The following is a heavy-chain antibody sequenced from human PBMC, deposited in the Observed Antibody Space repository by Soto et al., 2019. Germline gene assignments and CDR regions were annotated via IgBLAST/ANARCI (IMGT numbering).Heavy chain of an antibody. D-gene: IGHD3-3*01. CDR1: GGSFSGYY. CDR3: ARGRLEWLLFTPVRRCCNFEY. J-gene: IGHJ4*02. V-gene: IGHV4-34*01. Sequence: PSETLSLTCAVYGGSFSGYYWSWIRQPPGKGLEWIGEINHSGSTNYNPSLKSRVTISVDTSKNQFSLKLSSVTAADTAVYYCARGRLEWLLFTPVRRCCNFEYWGQGTLVTVS. CDR2: INHSGST.